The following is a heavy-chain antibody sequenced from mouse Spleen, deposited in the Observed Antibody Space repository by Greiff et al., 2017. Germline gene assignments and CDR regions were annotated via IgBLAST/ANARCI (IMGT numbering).Heavy chain of an antibody. J-gene: IGHJ4*01. V-gene: IGHV5-4*02. CDR3: ARDFGYAYYYAMDY. Sequence: EVQVVESGGGLVKPGGSLKLSCAASGFTFSDYYMYWVRQTPEKRLEWVATISDGGSYTYYPDSVKGRFTISRDNAKNNLYLQMSSLKSEDTAMYYCARDFGYAYYYAMDYWGQGTSVTVSS. D-gene: IGHD2-2*01. CDR1: GFTFSDYY. CDR2: ISDGGSYT.